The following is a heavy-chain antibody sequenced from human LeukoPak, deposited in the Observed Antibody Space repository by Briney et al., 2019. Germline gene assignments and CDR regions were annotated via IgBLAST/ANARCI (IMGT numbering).Heavy chain of an antibody. CDR1: GYTFTSYD. Sequence: ASVKVSCKASGYTFTSYDINWVRQATGQGLEWMGWMNPNSGNTGYAQKFQGRVTMTRNTSISTAYMELSSLRSEDTAVYYCARDVRGGSGWFDAFDIWGQGTMVTVSS. J-gene: IGHJ3*02. CDR2: MNPNSGNT. CDR3: ARDVRGGSGWFDAFDI. D-gene: IGHD6-13*01. V-gene: IGHV1-8*01.